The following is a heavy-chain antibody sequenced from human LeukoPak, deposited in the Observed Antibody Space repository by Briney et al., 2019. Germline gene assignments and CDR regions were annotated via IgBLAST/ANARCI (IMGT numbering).Heavy chain of an antibody. CDR3: ARVCSSGRCLDY. J-gene: IGHJ4*02. Sequence: PSETLSLTCTVSGYAISSGYYWAWMRQPPGKGLEWIGSINHSGSTYYNPSLKSRVTVSVDTSKNQVSLRLSSVTAADTAVYYCARVCSSGRCLDYWGQGTLVTVSS. CDR2: INHSGST. D-gene: IGHD2-15*01. V-gene: IGHV4-38-2*02. CDR1: GYAISSGYY.